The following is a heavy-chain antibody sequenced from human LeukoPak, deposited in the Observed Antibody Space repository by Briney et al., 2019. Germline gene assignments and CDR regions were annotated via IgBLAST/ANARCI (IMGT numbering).Heavy chain of an antibody. Sequence: SETLSLTCTVSGGSISSYYWSWIRQPPGKGLEWIGYIYYSGSTNYNPSLKSRVTISVDTSKNQFSLKLSSVTAADTAVYYCARRGSDNHVWGTWFDPWGQGTLVTVSS. CDR3: ARRGSDNHVWGTWFDP. J-gene: IGHJ5*02. D-gene: IGHD3-16*01. CDR2: IYYSGST. V-gene: IGHV4-59*08. CDR1: GGSISSYY.